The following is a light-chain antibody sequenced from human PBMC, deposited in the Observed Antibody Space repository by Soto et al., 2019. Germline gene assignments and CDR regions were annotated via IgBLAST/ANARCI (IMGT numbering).Light chain of an antibody. CDR3: QQRSNWPPYT. CDR2: DAS. J-gene: IGKJ2*01. Sequence: EIVLTQSPATLPLSPGERATLPCRASQSVSSYLAWYQQKPGQAPRLLIYDASNSATGIPARFSGSGSGTNFTLTITSLEREDFAVYYCQQRSNWPPYTFGKGTKLEIK. V-gene: IGKV3-11*01. CDR1: QSVSSY.